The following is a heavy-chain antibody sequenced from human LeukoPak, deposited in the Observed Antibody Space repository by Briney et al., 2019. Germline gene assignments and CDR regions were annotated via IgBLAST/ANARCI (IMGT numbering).Heavy chain of an antibody. CDR3: ARSKRGGSGYSNDWFFDL. V-gene: IGHV3-66*02. Sequence: GGSLTLSCAASGLTVSRNYMSWLRPAAGRGGEGVAIIYSVSTTFYADSVKGRFTISRDNSENTLYLQMNSLRAEDTAVYYCARSKRGGSGYSNDWFFDLWGRGTLVTVSS. CDR2: IYSVSTT. J-gene: IGHJ2*01. D-gene: IGHD3-22*01. CDR1: GLTVSRNY.